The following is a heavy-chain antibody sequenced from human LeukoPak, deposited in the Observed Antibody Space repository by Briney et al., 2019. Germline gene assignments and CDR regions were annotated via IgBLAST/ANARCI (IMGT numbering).Heavy chain of an antibody. V-gene: IGHV4-61*02. D-gene: IGHD1-26*01. Sequence: SETLSLTCTVSGGSISSGSYYWSWIRQPAGKGLEWIGRIYTSGSTNYNPSLKSRVTISVDTSKNQFSLKLSSVTAADTAVYYCARGTTLDYWGQGTLVIVSS. CDR3: ARGTTLDY. CDR1: GGSISSGSYY. CDR2: IYTSGST. J-gene: IGHJ4*02.